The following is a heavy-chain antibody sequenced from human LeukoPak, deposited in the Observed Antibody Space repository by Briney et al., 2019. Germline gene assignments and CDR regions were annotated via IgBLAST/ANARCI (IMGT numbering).Heavy chain of an antibody. CDR3: AKDRSCTNDICHGDFDY. J-gene: IGHJ4*02. CDR1: GFTFSSYA. D-gene: IGHD2-8*01. V-gene: IGHV3-23*01. CDR2: ISGSGGST. Sequence: PAGSLRLSCAASGFTFSSYAVSWVRQAPGKGLEWVSSISGSGGSTYSADSVKGRFTISRDNSKNTLYLQMNSLRAEDTALYYCAKDRSCTNDICHGDFDYWGQGTLVTFSS.